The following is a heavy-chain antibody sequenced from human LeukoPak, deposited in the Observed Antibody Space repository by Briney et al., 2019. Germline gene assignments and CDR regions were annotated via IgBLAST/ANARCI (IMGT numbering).Heavy chain of an antibody. CDR1: GGSISSYY. J-gene: IGHJ3*02. CDR3: ARADCTSTSCYAWRDAFDI. D-gene: IGHD2-2*01. V-gene: IGHV4-59*01. CDR2: IYYSGST. Sequence: ASETLSLTCTVSGGSISSYYWSWIRQPPGKGLEWIGYIYYSGSTNYNPSLKSRVTISVDMSKNQFSLKLSSVTAADTAVYYCARADCTSTSCYAWRDAFDIWGQGTMVTVST.